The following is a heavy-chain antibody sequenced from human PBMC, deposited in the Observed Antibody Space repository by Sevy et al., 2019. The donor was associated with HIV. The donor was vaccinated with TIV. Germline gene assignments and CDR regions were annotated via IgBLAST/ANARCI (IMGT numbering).Heavy chain of an antibody. CDR3: ARALADWGSFRYSA. CDR2: IKQDGTDE. J-gene: IGHJ5*02. V-gene: IGHV3-7*01. Sequence: GGSLRLSCAASGFTFSTYWMTWVRQAPGKGLEWVANIKQDGTDEEYVDSVKGRFTISRDNAKKTLYLRLDSLRAEDTAVYFCARALADWGSFRYSAWGQGTLVTLSS. D-gene: IGHD3-16*02. CDR1: GFTFSTYW.